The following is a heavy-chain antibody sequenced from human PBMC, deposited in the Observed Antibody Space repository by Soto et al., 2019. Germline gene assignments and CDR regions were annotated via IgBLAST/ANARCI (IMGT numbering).Heavy chain of an antibody. CDR1: GGSISSYY. J-gene: IGHJ4*02. D-gene: IGHD3-22*01. Sequence: QVQLQESGPGLVKPSETLSLTCTVSGGSISSYYWNWIRKPPGKRLEWIGYISYSGSTSYNPSLKSLVTISVDTSKNHLSLKLSSVTAADTAVYYCARTYYSSGYYYLDYWGQGTLVTVSS. CDR3: ARTYYSSGYYYLDY. CDR2: ISYSGST. V-gene: IGHV4-59*01.